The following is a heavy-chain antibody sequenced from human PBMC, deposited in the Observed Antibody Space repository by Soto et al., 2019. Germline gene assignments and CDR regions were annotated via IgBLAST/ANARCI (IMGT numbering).Heavy chain of an antibody. Sequence: SETLSLTCAVNGGSFREYYWSWLRQPPGKGLEWIGEINQSGTTHYNPSLKRRINISIDTSKNQFSLNLTSVTAADTAVYYCASGRSGYYPYYYYGMDVWGQGTTVTVSS. D-gene: IGHD3-3*01. CDR1: GGSFREYY. V-gene: IGHV4-34*01. CDR2: INQSGTT. CDR3: ASGRSGYYPYYYYGMDV. J-gene: IGHJ6*02.